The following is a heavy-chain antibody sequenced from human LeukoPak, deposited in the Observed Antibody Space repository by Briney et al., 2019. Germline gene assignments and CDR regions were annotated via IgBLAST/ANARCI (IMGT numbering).Heavy chain of an antibody. D-gene: IGHD3-10*01. CDR2: MNPNSGNT. CDR1: GYTFTSYD. V-gene: IGHV1-8*01. CDR3: ARVSVYYGSGSIQY. J-gene: IGHJ4*02. Sequence: ASVKVSCKASGYTFTSYDINWVRQATGQGLEWMGWMNPNSGNTGYAQKFQGRVTMTRNTSISTAYMELSSLRSEDTAVYYCARVSVYYGSGSIQYWGQGTLVTVSS.